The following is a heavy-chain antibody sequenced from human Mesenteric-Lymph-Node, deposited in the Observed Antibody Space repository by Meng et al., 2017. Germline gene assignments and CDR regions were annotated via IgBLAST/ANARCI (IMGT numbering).Heavy chain of an antibody. J-gene: IGHJ5*02. Sequence: QVPVVQSGAEVKKPGSSVKVSCKASGGTFTGYYMHWVRQAPGQGLEWMGRINPNSGGTNYAQKFQGRVTMTRDTSISTAYMELSRLRSDDTAVYYCARDRGSYGWFDPWGQGTLVTVSS. CDR1: GGTFTGYY. D-gene: IGHD1-26*01. V-gene: IGHV1-2*06. CDR3: ARDRGSYGWFDP. CDR2: INPNSGGT.